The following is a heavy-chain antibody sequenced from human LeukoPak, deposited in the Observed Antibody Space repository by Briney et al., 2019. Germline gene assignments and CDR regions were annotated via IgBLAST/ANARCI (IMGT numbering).Heavy chain of an antibody. CDR1: GYTFTSYG. V-gene: IGHV1-18*01. D-gene: IGHD1-26*01. CDR3: ARDSGSGSNDY. J-gene: IGHJ4*02. Sequence: ASVKVSCKASGYTFTSYGISWVRQAPGQGLEWMGWISAYNGNTNYAQKLQGRVTITRDPSATTAYMELSSLRSEDAAVYYCARDSGSGSNDYWGQGTLVTVSS. CDR2: ISAYNGNT.